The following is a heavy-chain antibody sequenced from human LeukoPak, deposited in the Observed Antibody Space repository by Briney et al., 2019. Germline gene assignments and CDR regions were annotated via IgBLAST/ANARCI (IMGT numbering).Heavy chain of an antibody. CDR2: IRYDGSNK. V-gene: IGHV3-30*02. J-gene: IGHJ5*02. Sequence: GGSLRLSCAASGFTFSSYGMHWVRQAPGKGLDWVAFIRYDGSNKYYADSVKGRFTIPRDNSKNTLYLQMNSLRAEDTAVYYCARERGSYSLSWGQGTLVTVSS. CDR3: ARERGSYSLS. CDR1: GFTFSSYG. D-gene: IGHD1-26*01.